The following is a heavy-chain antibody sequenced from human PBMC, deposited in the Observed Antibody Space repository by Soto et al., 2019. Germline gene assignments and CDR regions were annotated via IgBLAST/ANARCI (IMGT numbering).Heavy chain of an antibody. CDR1: GFTFSTYA. CDR2: MSGSGGST. J-gene: IGHJ6*03. Sequence: GGSLRLSCAASGFTFSTYAMNWVRQAPGKGLEWVSAMSGSGGSTYYADSVKGRFTISRDNSKNTLYLQMNSLRAEDTAVYYCAKGYGDYFDYYYYMDVWGKGTTVTVSS. D-gene: IGHD4-17*01. V-gene: IGHV3-23*01. CDR3: AKGYGDYFDYYYYMDV.